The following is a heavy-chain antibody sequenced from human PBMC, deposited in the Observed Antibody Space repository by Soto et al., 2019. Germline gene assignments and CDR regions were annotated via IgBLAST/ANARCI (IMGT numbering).Heavy chain of an antibody. CDR3: ARGGGTILAPLP. Sequence: RASVKVSCKAFGYTFTGYFMHWVRQAPGQGLEWLGWINPNSGATKYAQKFQGRVTLTRDTSINTAYVEMSMLRSDDTAVYYCARGGGTILAPLPWGQGTLVTVSS. CDR1: GYTFTGYF. CDR2: INPNSGAT. J-gene: IGHJ5*02. D-gene: IGHD3-3*01. V-gene: IGHV1-2*02.